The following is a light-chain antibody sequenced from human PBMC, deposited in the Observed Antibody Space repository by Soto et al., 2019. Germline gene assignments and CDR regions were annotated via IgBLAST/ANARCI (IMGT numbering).Light chain of an antibody. CDR3: AAWDDSLSVVV. Sequence: QSALTQPPSASGTPGQRVTISCSGSSSNIGSNYVYWYQQLPGTAPKLLIYRNNQRPSGVPDRFSGSKSGTPASLAISGIRSEDEADYYCAAWDDSLSVVVFGGGTQLTVL. J-gene: IGLJ2*01. CDR1: SSNIGSNY. V-gene: IGLV1-47*01. CDR2: RNN.